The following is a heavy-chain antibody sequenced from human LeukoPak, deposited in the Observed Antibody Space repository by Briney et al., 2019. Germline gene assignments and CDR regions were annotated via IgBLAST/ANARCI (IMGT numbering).Heavy chain of an antibody. D-gene: IGHD3-22*01. J-gene: IGHJ2*01. V-gene: IGHV4-39*01. CDR1: GGSLSSSSYY. CDR2: IYYTRST. CDR3: ARGVTMIVVVIHDWYFDL. Sequence: SETLSLTCTVSGGSLSSSSYYWGWIRQPPGKGLEWIGSIYYTRSTYHNPSLKSRVTISVDTSKNQFSLKLTSVTAADTAVYYCARGVTMIVVVIHDWYFDLWGRGTLVTVSS.